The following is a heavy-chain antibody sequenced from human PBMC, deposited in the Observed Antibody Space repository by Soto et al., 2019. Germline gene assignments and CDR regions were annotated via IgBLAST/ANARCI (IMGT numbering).Heavy chain of an antibody. CDR1: GYTFTGYY. CDR3: AKSEGYSSSWPFDY. J-gene: IGHJ4*02. Sequence: ASVKVSCKASGYTFTGYYMHWVRQAPGQGLEWMGWINPNSGGTNYAQKFQGRVTMTRDTSISTAYMELSRLRSDDTAVYYCAKSEGYSSSWPFDYWGQGTTVTVSS. CDR2: INPNSGGT. V-gene: IGHV1-2*02. D-gene: IGHD6-13*01.